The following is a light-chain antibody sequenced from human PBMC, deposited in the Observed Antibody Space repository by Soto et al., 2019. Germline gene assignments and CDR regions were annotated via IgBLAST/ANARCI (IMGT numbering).Light chain of an antibody. CDR3: QQYNEWPLT. Sequence: EIVMTQSPATLSVSPGERATLSCRASQSVSNNLAWYQQKPGQGPCLLMYGASTRATGIPARFSGSGSGTEFTLTISSLQSEDSAVYYCQQYNEWPLTVGPGTKLDIK. V-gene: IGKV3-15*01. CDR2: GAS. CDR1: QSVSNN. J-gene: IGKJ3*01.